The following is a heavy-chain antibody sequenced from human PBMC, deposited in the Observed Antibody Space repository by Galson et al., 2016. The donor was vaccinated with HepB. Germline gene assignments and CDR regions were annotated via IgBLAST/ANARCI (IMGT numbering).Heavy chain of an antibody. CDR3: ARVEGSTIFGVVITPYSFDY. D-gene: IGHD3-3*01. Sequence: KASGYSFTSYGISWVRQAPGQGLEWMGWISVYDANTNYAHKLQGRVTMNTDTSTSTAYMELRSLRSDDTAVYYCARVEGSTIFGVVITPYSFDYWGQGTLVTVSS. J-gene: IGHJ4*02. CDR1: GYSFTSYG. CDR2: ISVYDANT. V-gene: IGHV1-18*01.